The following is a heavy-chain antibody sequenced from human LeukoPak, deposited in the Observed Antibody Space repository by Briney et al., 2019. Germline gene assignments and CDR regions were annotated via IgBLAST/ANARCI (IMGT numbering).Heavy chain of an antibody. D-gene: IGHD1-26*01. CDR2: INSDSIWI. Sequence: GGSLRLSCAASGFTFSSYTMNWVRQAPGKGLEWVSSINSDSIWIYYADSVKGRFTISRDNARNSLYLQMNSLRVEDTAVYYCARDAGGRTQREGWFDPWGQGTLVTVSS. V-gene: IGHV3-21*01. CDR3: ARDAGGRTQREGWFDP. CDR1: GFTFSSYT. J-gene: IGHJ5*02.